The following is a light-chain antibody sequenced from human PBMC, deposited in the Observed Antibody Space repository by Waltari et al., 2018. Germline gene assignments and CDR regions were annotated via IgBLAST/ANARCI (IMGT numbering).Light chain of an antibody. CDR1: SSHIAVYNY. CDR3: SSYTSSSTWV. Sequence: QSALTQPAPVSGSPGPSVSTPCPGTSSHIAVYNYVSWYQQLPCKAPKLMIYEVSNRPSGVSNRFSGSKSDNTASLTISGLQAEDEADYYCSSYTSSSTWVFGGGTKLTVL. CDR2: EVS. J-gene: IGLJ3*02. V-gene: IGLV2-14*01.